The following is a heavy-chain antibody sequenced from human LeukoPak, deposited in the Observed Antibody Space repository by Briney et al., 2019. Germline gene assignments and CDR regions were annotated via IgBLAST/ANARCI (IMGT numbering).Heavy chain of an antibody. D-gene: IGHD6-19*01. CDR1: GGSISSYY. CDR2: IYYSGST. V-gene: IGHV4-59*08. Sequence: AETLSLICTVSGGSISSYYWSWIRQSPGKGLEWIGYIYYSGSTNYNPSLKSRVTISVDTSKNQFSLKLSSVTAADTAVYYCARRGTSGWYEEDYWGQGTLVTVSS. CDR3: ARRGTSGWYEEDY. J-gene: IGHJ4*02.